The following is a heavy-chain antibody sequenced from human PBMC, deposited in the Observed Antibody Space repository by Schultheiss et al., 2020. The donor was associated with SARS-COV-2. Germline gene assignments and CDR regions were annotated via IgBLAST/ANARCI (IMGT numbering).Heavy chain of an antibody. CDR1: GYTFTGYY. Sequence: ASVKVSCKASGYTFTGYYMHWVRQAPGQGLEWMGIINPSGGSTSYAQKFQGRVTITADKSTSTAYMELSSLRSEDTAVYYCASLYQLLYTPYYGMDVWGQGTTVTVSS. V-gene: IGHV1-46*01. J-gene: IGHJ6*02. D-gene: IGHD2-2*02. CDR3: ASLYQLLYTPYYGMDV. CDR2: INPSGGST.